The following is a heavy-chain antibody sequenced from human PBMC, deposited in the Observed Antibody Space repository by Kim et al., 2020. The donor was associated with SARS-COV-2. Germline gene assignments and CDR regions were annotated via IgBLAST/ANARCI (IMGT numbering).Heavy chain of an antibody. CDR3: ALLEEGVGELLKNPYYYYGMDV. CDR2: MNPNSGNT. CDR1: GYTFTSYD. D-gene: IGHD3-10*01. J-gene: IGHJ6*02. V-gene: IGHV1-8*01. Sequence: ASVKVSCKASGYTFTSYDINWVRQATGQGLEWMGWMNPNSGNTGYAQKFQGRVTMTRNTSISTAYMELSSLGSEDTAVYYCALLEEGVGELLKNPYYYYGMDVWGQGTTVTVSS.